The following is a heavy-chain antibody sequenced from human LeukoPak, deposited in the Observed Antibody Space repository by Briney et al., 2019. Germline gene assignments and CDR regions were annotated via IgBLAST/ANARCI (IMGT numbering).Heavy chain of an antibody. V-gene: IGHV4-38-2*02. CDR2: VHHSGAT. CDR1: GYSISRGYH. J-gene: IGHJ4*02. D-gene: IGHD1-14*01. CDR3: ARINFNPDY. Sequence: SETLSLTCIVSGYSISRGYHWAWARQPPGKGLEWIGSVHHSGATYYNPSLNSRLTISADTSKNQFSLKMDSVTAADTAVYYCARINFNPDYWGQGTLVSVSS.